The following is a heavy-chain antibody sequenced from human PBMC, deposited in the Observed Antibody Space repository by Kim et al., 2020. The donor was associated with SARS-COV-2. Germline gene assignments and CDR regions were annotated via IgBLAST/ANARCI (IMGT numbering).Heavy chain of an antibody. CDR1: GGTFSSYA. J-gene: IGHJ4*02. D-gene: IGHD6-19*01. CDR2: IIPIFGTA. V-gene: IGHV1-69*13. Sequence: SVKVSCKASGGTFSSYAISWVRQAPGQGLEWMGGIIPIFGTANYAQKFQGRVTITADESTSTAYMELSSLRSEDTAVYYCASPYSSGWAFDYWGQGTLVTVSS. CDR3: ASPYSSGWAFDY.